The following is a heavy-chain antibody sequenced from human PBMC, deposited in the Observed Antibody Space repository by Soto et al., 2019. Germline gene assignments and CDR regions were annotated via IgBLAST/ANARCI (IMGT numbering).Heavy chain of an antibody. CDR2: IKQDGSDK. D-gene: IGHD3-9*01. J-gene: IGHJ4*02. Sequence: GGSLRLSCAASGFTFSSYWMSWVRQAPGKGLEWVANIKQDGSDKYYVDSVKGRFTISRDNAKNSLYLQMNSLRAEDTAVEYCATRDDILTGYYDYWGQGTLVTVSS. CDR1: GFTFSSYW. CDR3: ATRDDILTGYYDY. V-gene: IGHV3-7*03.